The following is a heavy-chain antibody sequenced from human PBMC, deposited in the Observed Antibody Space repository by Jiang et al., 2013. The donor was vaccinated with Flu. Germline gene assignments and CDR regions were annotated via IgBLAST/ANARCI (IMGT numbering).Heavy chain of an antibody. CDR3: ETSYPDY. CDR2: ISYDGSNK. V-gene: IGHV3-30*01. J-gene: IGHJ4*02. Sequence: WVAVISYDGSNKYYADSVKGRFTISRDNSKNTLYLQMNSLRAEDTAVYYCETSYPDYWGQGTLVTVSS. D-gene: IGHD1-26*01.